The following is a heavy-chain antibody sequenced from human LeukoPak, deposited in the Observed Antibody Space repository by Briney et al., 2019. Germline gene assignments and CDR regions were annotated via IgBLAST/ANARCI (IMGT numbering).Heavy chain of an antibody. J-gene: IGHJ6*03. V-gene: IGHV3-30-3*01. CDR3: AGSSGRHYYYMDV. CDR1: GFTFSSYA. Sequence: GGSLRLSCAASGFTFSSYAMHWVRQAPGKGLEWVAVISYDGSNKYYADSVKGRFTISRDNSKNTLYLQMNSLRAEDTAVYYCAGSSGRHYYYMDVWGKGTTVTVSS. CDR2: ISYDGSNK. D-gene: IGHD3-10*01.